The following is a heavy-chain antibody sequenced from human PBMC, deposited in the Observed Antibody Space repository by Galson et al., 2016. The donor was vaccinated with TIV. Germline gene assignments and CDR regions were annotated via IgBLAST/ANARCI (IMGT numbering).Heavy chain of an antibody. CDR2: IYYRGST. J-gene: IGHJ4*02. CDR1: GGPITSRDDY. CDR3: ARHGRLGIDY. D-gene: IGHD3-9*01. V-gene: IGHV4-39*01. Sequence: ETLSLTCTVSGGPITSRDDYWGWIRLSPGKGLAWIGSIYYRGSTYYNPSLKSRVTISIDTSKNHFSLKLTSVSVADSAVYYCARHGRLGIDYWGQGALVTVSS.